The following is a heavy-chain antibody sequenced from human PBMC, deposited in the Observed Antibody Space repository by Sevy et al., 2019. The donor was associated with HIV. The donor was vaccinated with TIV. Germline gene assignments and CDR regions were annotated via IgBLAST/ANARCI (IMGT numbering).Heavy chain of an antibody. CDR1: GFTFSSYA. D-gene: IGHD3-16*01. J-gene: IGHJ4*02. V-gene: IGHV3-23*01. Sequence: GGSLRLSCAASGFTFSSYAMSWVRQAPGKGLEWVSAISGSGGSTYYADSVKGRFTISRDNSKNTLYLQMNSLRAEDTAAYYCAKDGRYGVPPASFDYCGQGTLVTVSS. CDR3: AKDGRYGVPPASFDY. CDR2: ISGSGGST.